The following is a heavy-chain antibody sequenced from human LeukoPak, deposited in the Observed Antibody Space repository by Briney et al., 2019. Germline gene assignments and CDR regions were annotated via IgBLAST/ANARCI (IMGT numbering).Heavy chain of an antibody. V-gene: IGHV7-4-1*02. J-gene: IGHJ4*02. D-gene: IGHD4-23*01. Sequence: GASVKVSCKASGYTFTSFAINWVRQAPGQGLEWMGWINTNTGNPTYAQGFTGRFVFSLDTSVSTAYLQISSLKAEDTGVYYCAREVAPGGFDYWGQGTLVTVSS. CDR1: GYTFTSFA. CDR2: INTNTGNP. CDR3: AREVAPGGFDY.